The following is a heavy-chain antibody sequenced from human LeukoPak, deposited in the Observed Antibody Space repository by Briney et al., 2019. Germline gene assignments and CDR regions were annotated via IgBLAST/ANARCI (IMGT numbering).Heavy chain of an antibody. D-gene: IGHD6-6*01. CDR2: INPNSGGT. Sequence: GASVKVSCKASGYTFTGYYMHWVRQAAGQGLEWMGWINPNSGGTNYAQKFQGRVTMTRDTSISTAYMELSRLRSDDTAVYYCAREVGYSSSAHFDYWGQGTLVTVSS. CDR3: AREVGYSSSAHFDY. J-gene: IGHJ4*02. CDR1: GYTFTGYY. V-gene: IGHV1-2*02.